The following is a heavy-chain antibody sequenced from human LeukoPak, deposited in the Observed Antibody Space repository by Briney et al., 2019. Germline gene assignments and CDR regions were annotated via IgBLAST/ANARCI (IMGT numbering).Heavy chain of an antibody. CDR3: ARDKGDYHTSGSLFVF. D-gene: IGHD3-22*01. CDR1: GFTFSSYS. J-gene: IGHJ4*02. CDR2: IGVSSSLV. Sequence: GGSLRLSCVASGFTFSSYSLNWVRHAPGKGLEWVSYIGVSSSLVRYADSVKGRFTISRDNAKNSLYLQMNSLRAEDTAVYYCARDKGDYHTSGSLFVFGGQGTLVTVSS. V-gene: IGHV3-48*01.